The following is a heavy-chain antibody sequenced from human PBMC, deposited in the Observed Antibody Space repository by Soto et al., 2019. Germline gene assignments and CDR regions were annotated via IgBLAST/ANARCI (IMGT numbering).Heavy chain of an antibody. CDR1: RYTFISYD. V-gene: IGHV1-8*01. J-gene: IGHJ6*02. CDR3: ARGQEVWCNAGPLGLHGLDV. CDR2: MNPNSGNT. Sequence: QVQLVQSGAEVKKSGASVKVSCKASRYTFISYDINWVRQATGQGLEWMGWMNPNSGNTGYPQKFQGRITMTRNTSTNTAYMELSSLRSEDTAVYYCARGQEVWCNAGPLGLHGLDVWGQGTTVTVSS. D-gene: IGHD3-16*01.